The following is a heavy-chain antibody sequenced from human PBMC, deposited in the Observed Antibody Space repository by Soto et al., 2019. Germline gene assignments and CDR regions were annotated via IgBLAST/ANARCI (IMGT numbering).Heavy chain of an antibody. J-gene: IGHJ4*02. CDR3: ARVFPSSGWYLGLFDY. D-gene: IGHD6-19*01. CDR1: GGSISSYY. Sequence: SETLSLTCTVSGGSISSYYWSWIRQPPGKGLEWIGYIYYSGSTNYNPSLKSRVTISVDTSKNQFSLKLSFVTAADTAVYYCARVFPSSGWYLGLFDYWGQGTLVTVSS. V-gene: IGHV4-59*01. CDR2: IYYSGST.